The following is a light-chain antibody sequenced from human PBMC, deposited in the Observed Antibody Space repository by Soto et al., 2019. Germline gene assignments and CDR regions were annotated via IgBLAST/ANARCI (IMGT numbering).Light chain of an antibody. CDR3: QQYGGSPQT. CDR1: QSVSKY. CDR2: GAS. J-gene: IGKJ1*01. Sequence: EIVLTQSPGTLALSPGEGATLSCGASQSVSKYLAWYQQKPGQAPRLLIYGASSRATGIPDSFSGSGSGTDFTLTISRLEPEDFAVYYCQQYGGSPQTFGQGTKV. V-gene: IGKV3-20*01.